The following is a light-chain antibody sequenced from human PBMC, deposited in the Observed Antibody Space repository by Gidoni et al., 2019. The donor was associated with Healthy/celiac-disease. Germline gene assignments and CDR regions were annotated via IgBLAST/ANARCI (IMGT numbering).Light chain of an antibody. CDR2: WAS. CDR1: QSVLYSSNNKNY. CDR3: QQYYSTPPYT. Sequence: DIVMTKSPDSLAVSLGERYTINCKSSQSVLYSSNNKNYLAWYQQKPGQPPKLLIYWASTRESGVPDRFSGSGSGTDFTLTISSLQAEDVAVYYCQQYYSTPPYTFGQGTKLEIK. J-gene: IGKJ2*01. V-gene: IGKV4-1*01.